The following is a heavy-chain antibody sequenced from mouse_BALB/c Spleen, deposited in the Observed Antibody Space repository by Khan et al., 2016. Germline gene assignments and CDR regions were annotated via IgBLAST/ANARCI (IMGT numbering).Heavy chain of an antibody. J-gene: IGHJ2*01. D-gene: IGHD1-1*01. Sequence: EVELVESGGDLVQPGGSRKLSCAASGFTFSSFGMHWVRQAPEKGLEWVAYINSGSGTLYYADTVKGRFTISRDNPKNTLFLQMTSLRSEDTAIYYCARSRSTVDFWGQGTTLTVSS. CDR2: INSGSGTL. CDR1: GFTFSSFG. CDR3: ARSRSTVDF. V-gene: IGHV5-17*02.